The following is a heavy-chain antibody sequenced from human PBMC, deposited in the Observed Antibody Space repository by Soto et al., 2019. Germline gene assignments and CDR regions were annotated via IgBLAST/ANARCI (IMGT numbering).Heavy chain of an antibody. V-gene: IGHV6-1*01. CDR1: GDSVSGNSAS. D-gene: IGHD6-13*01. CDR3: ARGPPAAGTDFAP. J-gene: IGHJ5*02. CDR2: TYYRSKWYN. Sequence: SQTLSLTCAISGDSVSGNSASWNWIRQSPSKGLEWLGRTYYRSKWYNDYAESVKSRIIINADTSKNQFSLQLKSVTAEDTAVYYCARGPPAAGTDFAPWGQGTLVTVSS.